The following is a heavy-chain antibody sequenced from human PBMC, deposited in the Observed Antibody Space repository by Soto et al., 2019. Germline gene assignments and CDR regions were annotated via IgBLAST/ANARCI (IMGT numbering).Heavy chain of an antibody. CDR1: GFTFSNAW. J-gene: IGHJ6*02. D-gene: IGHD5-18*01. Sequence: EVQLVESGGGLVIPGGSLRLSCAASGFTFSNAWLSWVRQAPGKGLEWVGRIKSKTDGGTTDYTAPVKGRFTISRDDSKNTLYLQMNSLRLEDTGVYYCAKDEGWRIQLWLGSYGLDVWGHGTTVTVSS. V-gene: IGHV3-15*05. CDR2: IKSKTDGGTT. CDR3: AKDEGWRIQLWLGSYGLDV.